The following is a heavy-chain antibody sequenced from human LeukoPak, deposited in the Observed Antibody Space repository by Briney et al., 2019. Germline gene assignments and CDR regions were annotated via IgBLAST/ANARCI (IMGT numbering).Heavy chain of an antibody. V-gene: IGHV3-21*01. CDR1: GFTFSPYS. J-gene: IGHJ4*02. D-gene: IGHD3-16*02. CDR2: ISSSSSYV. CDR3: ARDNYVWGSYRYDYFDY. Sequence: GGSLSLSCAASGFTFSPYSMNWVRQAPGKGLEWVSSISSSSSYVYYADSVKGRFTIPRDNAKNSLYLQMNSLRAEDTAVYYCARDNYVWGSYRYDYFDYWGQGTLVTVSS.